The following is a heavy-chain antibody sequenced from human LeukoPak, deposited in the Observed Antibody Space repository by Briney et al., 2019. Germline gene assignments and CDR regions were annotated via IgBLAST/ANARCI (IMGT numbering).Heavy chain of an antibody. D-gene: IGHD2/OR15-2a*01. Sequence: PSETLSLTCTVSGYSISRGYFWAWIRQPPGKGLAWIGAFYHSGNTYYNPSLKNRVTVSVDTSKNQFSLKLSSVTAADTAVYYCARTPHSSNSYFDYWGQGILVTVSS. CDR1: GYSISRGYF. CDR2: FYHSGNT. V-gene: IGHV4-38-2*02. J-gene: IGHJ4*02. CDR3: ARTPHSSNSYFDY.